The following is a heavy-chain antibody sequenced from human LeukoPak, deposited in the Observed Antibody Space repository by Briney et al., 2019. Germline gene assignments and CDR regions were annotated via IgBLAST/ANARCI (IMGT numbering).Heavy chain of an antibody. V-gene: IGHV1-18*04. Sequence: ASVKVSCKASGYTFTSYYMHWVRQAPGQGLEWMGWISAYNGNTNYAQKLQGRVTMTTDTSTSTAYMELSSLRSEDTAVYYCARHLGYCSGGSCYNPPDYWGQGTLVTVSS. CDR3: ARHLGYCSGGSCYNPPDY. CDR2: ISAYNGNT. CDR1: GYTFTSYY. D-gene: IGHD2-15*01. J-gene: IGHJ4*02.